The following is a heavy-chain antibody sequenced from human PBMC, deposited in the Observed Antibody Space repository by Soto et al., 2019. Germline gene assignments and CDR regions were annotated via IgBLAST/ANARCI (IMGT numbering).Heavy chain of an antibody. D-gene: IGHD6-13*01. J-gene: IGHJ6*02. V-gene: IGHV4-34*01. CDR1: GGSFSGYY. CDR2: INHSGIT. Sequence: PSETLSLTCAGYGGSFSGYYCSWIRQPPWKGLEWIGEINHSGITNYNPSLKSRVTISVDTSKNQFSLKLSSVTAADTAVYYCERGTAAGWGGSYYYDYGMDVWGQGTTVTVSS. CDR3: ERGTAAGWGGSYYYDYGMDV.